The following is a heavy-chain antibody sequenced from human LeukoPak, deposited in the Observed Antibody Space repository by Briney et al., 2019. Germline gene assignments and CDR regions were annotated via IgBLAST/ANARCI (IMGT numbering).Heavy chain of an antibody. CDR2: IYTSGTT. CDR1: GFSVSNFY. J-gene: IGHJ4*02. CDR3: ARATGDYDFWSGLYFDY. D-gene: IGHD3-3*01. V-gene: IGHV3-66*01. Sequence: GGSLRLSCAASGFSVSNFYMSWVRQAPGKGLEWVSVIYTSGTTYYSDSVKGRFTISRDNSKNTLYLQMNSLRAEDAAVYYCARATGDYDFWSGLYFDYWGQGTLLTVSS.